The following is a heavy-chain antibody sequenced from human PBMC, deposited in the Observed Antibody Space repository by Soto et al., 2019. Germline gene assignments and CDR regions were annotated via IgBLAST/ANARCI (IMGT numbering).Heavy chain of an antibody. CDR2: ISYDGSNK. CDR1: GFTFSSYG. CDR3: AKYSDCSGGSCYFRYYYYYMDV. J-gene: IGHJ6*03. Sequence: GGSLRLSCAASGFTFSSYGMHWVRQAPGKGLEWVAVISYDGSNKYYADSVKGRFTISRDNSKNTLYLQMNSLRAEDTAVYYCAKYSDCSGGSCYFRYYYYYMDVWGKGTTVTVSS. V-gene: IGHV3-30*18. D-gene: IGHD2-15*01.